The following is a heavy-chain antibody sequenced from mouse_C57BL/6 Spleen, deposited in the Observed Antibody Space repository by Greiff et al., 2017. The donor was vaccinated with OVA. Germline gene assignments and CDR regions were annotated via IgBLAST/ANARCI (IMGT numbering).Heavy chain of an antibody. CDR2: ISDGGSYT. CDR1: GFTFSSYA. V-gene: IGHV5-4*01. CDR3: ARDPYGKDY. D-gene: IGHD2-1*01. J-gene: IGHJ2*01. Sequence: EVKLEESGGGLVKPGGSLKLSCAASGFTFSSYAMSWVRQTPEKRLEWVATISDGGSYTYYPDNVKGRFTISRDNAKNNLYLQMSHLKSEDTAMYYCARDPYGKDYWGQGTTLTVSS.